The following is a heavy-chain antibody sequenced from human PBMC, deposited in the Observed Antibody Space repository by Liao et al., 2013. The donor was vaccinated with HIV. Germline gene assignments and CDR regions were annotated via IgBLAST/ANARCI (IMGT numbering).Heavy chain of an antibody. D-gene: IGHD1-26*01. V-gene: IGHV4-61*02. Sequence: QVHLQESGPGLVKPSQTLSLTCTVSGGSISSGSYYWSWLRQSAGKGLEWIGRIHPTGNTNYNPSLKSRVTISVDAFNNKFSLKLRSVTAADTAVYFCARVVGGSYLHWYVDLWGRGTLVTVSS. J-gene: IGHJ2*01. CDR2: IHPTGNT. CDR3: ARVVGGSYLHWYVDL. CDR1: GGSISSGSYY.